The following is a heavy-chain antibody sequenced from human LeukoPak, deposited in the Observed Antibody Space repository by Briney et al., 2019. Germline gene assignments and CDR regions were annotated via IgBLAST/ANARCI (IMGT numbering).Heavy chain of an antibody. Sequence: ASVKVSCKASGGTFSSYAISWVRQAPGQGLEWMGGIIPIFGTANYAQKFQGRVTITADESTSTAYMELSSLRSEDTAVYYCAREIGIVGATFFDYWGQGTLVTVSS. CDR2: IIPIFGTA. V-gene: IGHV1-69*01. CDR1: GGTFSSYA. CDR3: AREIGIVGATFFDY. J-gene: IGHJ4*02. D-gene: IGHD1-26*01.